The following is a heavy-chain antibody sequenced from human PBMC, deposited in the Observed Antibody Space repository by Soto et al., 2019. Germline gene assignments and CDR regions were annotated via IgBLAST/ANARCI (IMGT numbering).Heavy chain of an antibody. CDR2: INHSGST. CDR3: ARGGTYYYGSGSPHWFDP. Sequence: QVQLQQWGAGLLKPSETLSLTCAVYGGSFSGYYWSWIRQPPGKGLEWIGEINHSGSTNYNPSLKSRVTISVDPAKNQFSLELSSVTAADTAVYYCARGGTYYYGSGSPHWFDPWGQGTLVTVSS. D-gene: IGHD3-10*01. J-gene: IGHJ5*02. CDR1: GGSFSGYY. V-gene: IGHV4-34*01.